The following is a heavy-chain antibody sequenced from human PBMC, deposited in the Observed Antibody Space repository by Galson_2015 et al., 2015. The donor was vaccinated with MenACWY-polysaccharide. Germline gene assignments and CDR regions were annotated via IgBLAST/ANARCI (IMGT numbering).Heavy chain of an antibody. CDR1: GFTFSNYA. CDR2: IGGSGSNT. CDR3: ARVRYSTGKYQFDY. D-gene: IGHD2-2*01. V-gene: IGHV3-23*01. J-gene: IGHJ4*02. Sequence: SLRLSCAASGFTFSNYAMSWVRQAPGKGLEWVSTIGGSGSNTHYADSVKGRFTISRDNSKNTLSLQMNSLRAEDTAVYYCARVRYSTGKYQFDYGAREPWSPSPQ.